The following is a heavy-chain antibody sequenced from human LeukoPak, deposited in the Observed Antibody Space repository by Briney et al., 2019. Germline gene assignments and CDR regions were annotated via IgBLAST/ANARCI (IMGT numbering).Heavy chain of an antibody. CDR2: ISYDGSNK. V-gene: IGHV3-33*05. CDR1: GFTFSSCG. J-gene: IGHJ4*02. CDR3: ARVRPGSNYVDFDY. D-gene: IGHD4-11*01. Sequence: PGRSLRLSCAASGFTFSSCGMHWVRQGPGKGLEWLAVISYDGSNKYYAGSVKGRFTISRDNSKSTLYLQMNSLRAEDTAVYYCARVRPGSNYVDFDYWGQGTLVTVSS.